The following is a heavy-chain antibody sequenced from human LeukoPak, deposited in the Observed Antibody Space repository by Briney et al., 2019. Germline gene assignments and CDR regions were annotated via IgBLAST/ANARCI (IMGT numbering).Heavy chain of an antibody. J-gene: IGHJ4*02. CDR3: ARDVRPDY. D-gene: IGHD6-6*01. CDR2: IKPDGSDK. Sequence: GGSLRLSCAASGFTFRSSWMSWVRQAPGKGLEWVANIKPDGSDKYYMDSVKGRFSISRDNAKNSLYLQMNALRAEDTAVYYCARDVRPDYWGQGTLVTVST. V-gene: IGHV3-7*04. CDR1: GFTFRSSW.